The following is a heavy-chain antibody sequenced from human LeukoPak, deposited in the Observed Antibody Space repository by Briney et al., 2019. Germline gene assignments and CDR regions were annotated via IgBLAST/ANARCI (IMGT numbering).Heavy chain of an antibody. J-gene: IGHJ4*02. CDR1: GFTFSSYW. D-gene: IGHD6-13*01. CDR3: ARPLGRIAAFNDY. V-gene: IGHV3-7*01. CDR2: IKQDGSEK. Sequence: GGSLRLSCAASGFTFSSYWMGWVRQAPGKGLEWVANIKQDGSEKYYVDSVKGRFTISRDNAKNSLYLQMSSLRAEDTAVYYCARPLGRIAAFNDYWGQGTLVTVSS.